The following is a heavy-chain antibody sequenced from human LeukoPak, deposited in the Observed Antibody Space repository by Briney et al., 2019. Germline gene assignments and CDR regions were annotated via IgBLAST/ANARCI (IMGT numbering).Heavy chain of an antibody. CDR3: ARPYGMGWSGLEH. CDR2: ISSSTNRT. D-gene: IGHD6-19*01. J-gene: IGHJ4*02. CDR1: GLTFRGYD. V-gene: IGHV3-48*01. Sequence: GGSLRLSCVTSGLTFRGYDMFWVRQAPGKGLEWISYISSSTNRTHYADSVKGRFTISRDNAKNTLYLQMNSLRAEDTAVYHCARPYGMGWSGLEHWGRGTLVTVSS.